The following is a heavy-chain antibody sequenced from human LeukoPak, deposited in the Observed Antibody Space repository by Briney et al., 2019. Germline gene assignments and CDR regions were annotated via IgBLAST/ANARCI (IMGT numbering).Heavy chain of an antibody. D-gene: IGHD6-19*01. J-gene: IGHJ6*02. Sequence: SQTLSLTFAISGDSVSSNSAAWNWIRQSPSRGLEWLGRTYYRSKWYNDYAVSVKSRITINPDTSKNQFSLQLNSVTPEDTAVYYCARVFASGWYPPRYYGMDVWGQGTTVTVSS. CDR2: TYYRSKWYN. CDR3: ARVFASGWYPPRYYGMDV. V-gene: IGHV6-1*01. CDR1: GDSVSSNSAA.